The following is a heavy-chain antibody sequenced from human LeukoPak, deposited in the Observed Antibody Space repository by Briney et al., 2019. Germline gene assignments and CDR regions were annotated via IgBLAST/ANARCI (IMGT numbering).Heavy chain of an antibody. D-gene: IGHD1-26*01. J-gene: IGHJ1*01. CDR2: IFASGNT. CDR1: GGSINSDDYY. V-gene: IGHV4-61*02. Sequence: SQTLSLTCTVSGGSINSDDYYWSWIRQPAGKGLEWIGRIFASGNTNYNPSLKSRVTVSLDTSKNQFSLRLTSVTAADTAVYYCARDGGTTLFFQHWGQGTLVTVSS. CDR3: ARDGGTTLFFQH.